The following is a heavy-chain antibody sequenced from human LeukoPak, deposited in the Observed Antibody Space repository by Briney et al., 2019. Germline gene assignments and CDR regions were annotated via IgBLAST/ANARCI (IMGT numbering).Heavy chain of an antibody. D-gene: IGHD3-9*01. CDR1: GFTVSSNY. Sequence: GGSLRLSCAASGFTVSSNYMSWVRQAPGKGLEWVSVIYSGGSTYYADSVKGRFTISRDNSKNTLYFQMNSLRAEDTAVYYCARGLAGYFDWLGFDYWGQGTLVTVSS. CDR2: IYSGGST. J-gene: IGHJ4*02. V-gene: IGHV3-66*01. CDR3: ARGLAGYFDWLGFDY.